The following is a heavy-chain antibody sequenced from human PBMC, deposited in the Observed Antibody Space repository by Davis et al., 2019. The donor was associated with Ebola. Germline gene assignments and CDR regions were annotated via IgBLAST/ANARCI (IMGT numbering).Heavy chain of an antibody. CDR1: GGSISSSRYY. Sequence: GSLRLSCTVSGGSISSSRYYWGWIRQPPGKGLEWIGSIFYSGSSHYNPSLKSRVTISVDTSKNQFSLKLSSVTAADTAVYYCARGLRGGIVVVPAATNYGMDVWGQGTTVTVSS. D-gene: IGHD2-2*01. J-gene: IGHJ6*02. CDR3: ARGLRGGIVVVPAATNYGMDV. CDR2: IFYSGSS. V-gene: IGHV4-39*07.